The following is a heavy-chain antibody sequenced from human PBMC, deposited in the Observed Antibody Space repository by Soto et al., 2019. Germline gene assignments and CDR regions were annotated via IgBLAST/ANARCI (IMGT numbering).Heavy chain of an antibody. Sequence: EVQLVESGGGLVKHGGSLRLSCAASGFTFSSYSMNWVRQAPGKGLEWVSSISSSSSYIYYADSVKGRFTISRDNAKNSLYLQMNSLRAEDTAVYYCARDQGYCTNGVCYPDDAFDIWGQGTMVTVSS. J-gene: IGHJ3*02. CDR2: ISSSSSYI. V-gene: IGHV3-21*01. CDR3: ARDQGYCTNGVCYPDDAFDI. D-gene: IGHD2-8*01. CDR1: GFTFSSYS.